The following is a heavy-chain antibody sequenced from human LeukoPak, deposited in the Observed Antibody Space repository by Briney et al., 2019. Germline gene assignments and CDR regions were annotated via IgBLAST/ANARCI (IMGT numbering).Heavy chain of an antibody. CDR3: VTAAGLGVYYFDY. J-gene: IGHJ4*02. CDR2: ISSSSYI. D-gene: IGHD6-13*01. V-gene: IGHV3-21*01. Sequence: GESLKISCAASGFTFSSYSMNWVRQAPGKGLEWVSSISSSSYIYYADSVKGRFTISRDNAKNSLYLQMNSLRAEDTAVYYCVTAAGLGVYYFDYWGQGTLVTVSS. CDR1: GFTFSSYS.